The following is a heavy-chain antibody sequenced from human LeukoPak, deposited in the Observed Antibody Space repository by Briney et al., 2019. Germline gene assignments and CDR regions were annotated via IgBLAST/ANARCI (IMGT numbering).Heavy chain of an antibody. D-gene: IGHD3-3*01. J-gene: IGHJ4*02. V-gene: IGHV3-21*01. CDR1: GFTFSSYS. CDR2: ISSSSSYV. CDR3: ASTAELSYYDFWSGSVPLDY. Sequence: GGSLRLSCAASGFTFSSYSMNWVRQAPGKGLEWVSSISSSSSYVYYADSVKGRFTISRDNAKNSLYLQMNSLRAEDTAVYYCASTAELSYYDFWSGSVPLDYWGQGTLVTVSS.